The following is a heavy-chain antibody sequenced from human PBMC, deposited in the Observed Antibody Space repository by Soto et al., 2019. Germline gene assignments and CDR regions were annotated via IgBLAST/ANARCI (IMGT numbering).Heavy chain of an antibody. CDR2: IYYSGST. V-gene: IGHV4-59*01. Sequence: SETLSLTCTVSGGSISSYYWSWIRQPPGKGLEWIGYIYYSGSTNYNPSLKSRVTISVGTSKNQFSLKLSSVTAADTAVYYCARGGWFGELLTYYFDYWGQGTLVTVSS. J-gene: IGHJ4*02. CDR1: GGSISSYY. CDR3: ARGGWFGELLTYYFDY. D-gene: IGHD3-10*01.